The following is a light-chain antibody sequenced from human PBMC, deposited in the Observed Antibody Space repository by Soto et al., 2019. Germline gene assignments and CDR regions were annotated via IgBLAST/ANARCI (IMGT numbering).Light chain of an antibody. CDR2: DAS. CDR3: QQYDNRPLT. CDR1: QDISNY. Sequence: DIQMTQSPSSLSASVGDRVTITCQASQDISNYLNWYQQKPGKAPKLLIYDASNLEKGVPSRFSGSGSGTDFTFTISSLQPEDIATYYCQQYDNRPLTFGGGTKVEIK. V-gene: IGKV1-33*01. J-gene: IGKJ4*01.